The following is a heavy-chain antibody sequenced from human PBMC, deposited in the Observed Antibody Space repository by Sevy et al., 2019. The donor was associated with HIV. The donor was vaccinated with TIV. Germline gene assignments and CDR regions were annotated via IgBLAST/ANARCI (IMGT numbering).Heavy chain of an antibody. CDR3: ARDLGGGPDAFDI. D-gene: IGHD3-16*01. J-gene: IGHJ3*02. CDR1: GFIFSDYY. CDR2: ISDSGSTL. V-gene: IGHV3-11*01. Sequence: GGSLRLSCAASGFIFSDYYISWIRQAPGKGLEWVSCISDSGSTLYYADSVKGRITISRDNAKNSLFLEINSLRVEDTAIYYCARDLGGGPDAFDIWGQWTMVTVSS.